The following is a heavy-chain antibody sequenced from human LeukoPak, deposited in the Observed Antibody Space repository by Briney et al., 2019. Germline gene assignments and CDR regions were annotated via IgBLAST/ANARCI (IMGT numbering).Heavy chain of an antibody. V-gene: IGHV3-21*01. D-gene: IGHD2-2*01. CDR1: GCTFSSYS. CDR3: AEDGTYQPLLGY. CDR2: ISSSSSYI. Sequence: AGTLRLTCAASGCTFSSYSRNWVRQAPGKGLEWVSSISSSSSYIYYAYSVKGRFTIFSANDKHSLHMQMTSIRAEDTAVYYGAEDGTYQPLLGYWDQGPVVIVTS. J-gene: IGHJ4*02.